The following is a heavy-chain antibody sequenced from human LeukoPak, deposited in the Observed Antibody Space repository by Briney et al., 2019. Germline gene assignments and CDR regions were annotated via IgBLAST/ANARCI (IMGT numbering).Heavy chain of an antibody. V-gene: IGHV4-39*02. CDR3: AREGTTVTTLDY. CDR2: IYYDGST. Sequence: SETLSLTCSVSGGSTSITSHYWVWIRQPPGKGLEWIGSIYYDGSTYYNPSLKSRVTMSVDTSRNQFLLNLSSVTAADTAVYYCAREGTTVTTLDYWGQGTLVTVSS. CDR1: GGSTSITSHY. J-gene: IGHJ4*02. D-gene: IGHD4-17*01.